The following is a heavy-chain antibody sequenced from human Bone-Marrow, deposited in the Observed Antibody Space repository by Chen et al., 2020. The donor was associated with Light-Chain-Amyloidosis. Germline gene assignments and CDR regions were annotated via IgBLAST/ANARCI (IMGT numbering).Heavy chain of an antibody. CDR3: ARGLYYYDSSGYGAFDI. CDR1: GYTFTSYY. D-gene: IGHD3-22*01. CDR2: INPSGGST. Sequence: QVQLVQSGAEVKKPGASVTVSCKASGYTFTSYYMHWVRQAPGQGLEWMGIINPSGGSTSYAQKLQGRVTMTRDTSTSTVYMELSSLRSEDTAVYYCARGLYYYDSSGYGAFDIWGQGTMVTVSS. J-gene: IGHJ3*02. V-gene: IGHV1-46*04.